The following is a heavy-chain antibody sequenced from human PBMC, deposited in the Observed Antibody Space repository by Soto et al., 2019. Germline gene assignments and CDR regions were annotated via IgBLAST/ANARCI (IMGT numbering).Heavy chain of an antibody. D-gene: IGHD1-7*01. V-gene: IGHV1-46*01. CDR3: ARDSLSGTGTMGY. CDR1: RYTFTSYY. CDR2: INPSGGST. Sequence: ASVKVSCKASRYTFTSYYMHWVRQAPGQGLEWMGIINPSGGSTSYAQKFQGRATMTRDTSTSTVYMELSSLRSEDTAVYYCARDSLSGTGTMGYWGQGTLVTVSS. J-gene: IGHJ4*02.